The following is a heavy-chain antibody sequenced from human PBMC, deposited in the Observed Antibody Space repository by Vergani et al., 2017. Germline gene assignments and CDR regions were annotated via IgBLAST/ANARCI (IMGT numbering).Heavy chain of an antibody. CDR3: ARDXWDTGISGRIVDYYYYYGMDV. D-gene: IGHD1-26*01. CDR2: ISSSSSYI. J-gene: IGHJ6*02. CDR1: GFTFSSYS. Sequence: EVQLVESGGGLVKPGGSLRLSCAASGFTFSSYSMNWVRQAPGKGLEWVSSISSSSSYIYYADSVKGRFTISRDNAKNSLYLQMNSLRAEDTAVYYCARDXWDTGISGRIVDYYYYYGMDVWGQGTTVTVSS. V-gene: IGHV3-21*01.